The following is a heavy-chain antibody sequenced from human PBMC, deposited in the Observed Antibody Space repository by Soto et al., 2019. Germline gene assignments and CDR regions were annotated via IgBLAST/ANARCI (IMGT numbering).Heavy chain of an antibody. Sequence: SETLSLTCNVSGFAISRGYYWSWVRQPPGKGLEWIGSIYPSVSSYHNPSLESRLTLSIDTSKNQFTLKLASVTAADTALYYCARDKVGTIFFDNWGQGTQVTVSS. CDR2: IYPSVSS. CDR3: ARDKVGTIFFDN. CDR1: GFAISRGYY. J-gene: IGHJ4*02. D-gene: IGHD1-26*01. V-gene: IGHV4-38-2*02.